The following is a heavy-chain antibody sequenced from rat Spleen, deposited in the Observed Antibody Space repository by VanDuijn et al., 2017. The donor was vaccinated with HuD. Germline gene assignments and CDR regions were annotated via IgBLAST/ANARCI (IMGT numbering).Heavy chain of an antibody. J-gene: IGHJ2*01. CDR2: ISYEGGNT. CDR3: ARSVFDY. CDR1: GFTFSDYY. V-gene: IGHV5-22*01. Sequence: EVQLVESGGGLVQPGRSLKLSCAASGFTFSDYYMAWVRQAPKKGLEWVASISYEGGNTYYGDSVKGRFTISRDNAKSTLFLQMNSLRSEDTATYYCARSVFDYWGQGVMVTVSS.